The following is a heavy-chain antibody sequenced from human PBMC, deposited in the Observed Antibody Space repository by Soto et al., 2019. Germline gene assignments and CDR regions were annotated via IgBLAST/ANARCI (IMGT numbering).Heavy chain of an antibody. CDR1: GFAFNTYV. J-gene: IGHJ4*02. Sequence: HPGGSLRLSCAASGFAFNTYVMSWVRQAPGKGLEWVSAIGGGGDGASYADSVKGRFTISRDNSKNTLFLQMSSLRAEDTALYYCARKYSGTFPYEYWGPGTLVTVSS. CDR3: ARKYSGTFPYEY. V-gene: IGHV3-23*01. CDR2: IGGGGDGA. D-gene: IGHD1-26*01.